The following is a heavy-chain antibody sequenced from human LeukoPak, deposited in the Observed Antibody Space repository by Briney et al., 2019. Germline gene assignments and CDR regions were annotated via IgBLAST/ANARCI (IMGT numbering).Heavy chain of an antibody. J-gene: IGHJ4*02. Sequence: GGSLRLSCAASGFTVSSNYMSWVRQAPGKGLEWVSVIYSGGSTYYADSVKGRFTISRDNSKNTLYLQMSSLRAEDTAVYYCARSGGSYYYFDYWGQGTLVTVSS. V-gene: IGHV3-66*01. CDR3: ARSGGSYYYFDY. D-gene: IGHD1-26*01. CDR1: GFTVSSNY. CDR2: IYSGGST.